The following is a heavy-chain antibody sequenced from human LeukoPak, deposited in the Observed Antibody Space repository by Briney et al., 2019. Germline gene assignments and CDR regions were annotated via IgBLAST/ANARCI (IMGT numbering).Heavy chain of an antibody. CDR2: ISAGNGNT. CDR3: ARDSGSGNNDY. Sequence: ASVKVSCKASGYTFTSYAIHRVRQAPGQRLEWMGWISAGNGNTKYSQNFQGRVTFISNTSATTAFMELSSPRSEDAAVYYCARDSGSGNNDYWGQGTLVTVSS. CDR1: GYTFTSYA. D-gene: IGHD1-26*01. J-gene: IGHJ4*02. V-gene: IGHV1-3*01.